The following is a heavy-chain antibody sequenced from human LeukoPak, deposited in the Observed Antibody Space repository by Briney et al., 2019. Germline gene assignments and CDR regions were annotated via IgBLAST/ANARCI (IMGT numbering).Heavy chain of an antibody. V-gene: IGHV3-7*01. CDR3: ATDASGFYYTSGLIEY. Sequence: AGGSLRLSCAASGFIFSGYWMSWVRQTPGKGLEWVANIKHDGSETNYVDSVRGRFTISRDNAGNSLYLQMRSLRAEDTAVYYCATDASGFYYTSGLIEYRGRGTLVTVSS. CDR1: GFIFSGYW. CDR2: IKHDGSET. J-gene: IGHJ4*02. D-gene: IGHD3-22*01.